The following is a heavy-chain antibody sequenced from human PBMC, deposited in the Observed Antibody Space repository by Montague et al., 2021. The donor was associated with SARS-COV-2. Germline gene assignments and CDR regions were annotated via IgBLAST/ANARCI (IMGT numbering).Heavy chain of an antibody. CDR1: TEAFNGYY. Sequence: SETLSLTCAVYTEAFNGYYWTWIRQSPGKGLEWIGEVSHPGSAKYNPSLKSRVTISVDTSKNQFSLKLSSVTAADTAVYYCARRRLTLLWYGMDVWGQGTTVTVSS. J-gene: IGHJ6*02. V-gene: IGHV4-34*01. CDR2: VSHPGSA. CDR3: ARRRLTLLWYGMDV. D-gene: IGHD3-10*01.